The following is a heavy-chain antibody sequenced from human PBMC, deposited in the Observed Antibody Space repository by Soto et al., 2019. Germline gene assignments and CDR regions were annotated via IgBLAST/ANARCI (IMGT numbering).Heavy chain of an antibody. J-gene: IGHJ3*02. CDR1: AGTVSAYA. CDR3: ARSEESEWAGAFDI. D-gene: IGHD1-26*01. V-gene: IGHV1-69*13. CDR2: IIPIFGTA. Sequence: SAKTSSKACAGTVSAYAISWVRQAPGQGLEWMGGIIPIFGTANYAQKFQRRVTITADESTSTAYMELRSLRSEDTAVYYCARSEESEWAGAFDIWGQGTMVTVSS.